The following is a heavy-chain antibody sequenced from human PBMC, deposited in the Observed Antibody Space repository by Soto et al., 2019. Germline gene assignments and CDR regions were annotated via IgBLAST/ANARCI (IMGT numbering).Heavy chain of an antibody. Sequence: GASVKVSCKVSGYTLTELSMHWVRQAPGKGLEWMGGFDPEDGETIYAQKFQGRVTITRDTSASTAYMELSSLRSEDTAVYYCAREGLRTNWFDPWGQGTLVTVS. CDR2: FDPEDGET. CDR1: GYTLTELS. D-gene: IGHD1-7*01. J-gene: IGHJ5*02. CDR3: AREGLRTNWFDP. V-gene: IGHV1-24*01.